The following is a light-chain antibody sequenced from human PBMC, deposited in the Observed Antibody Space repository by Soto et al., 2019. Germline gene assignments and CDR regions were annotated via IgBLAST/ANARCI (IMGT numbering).Light chain of an antibody. CDR3: QQYGSSPPYT. J-gene: IGKJ2*01. V-gene: IGKV3-20*01. CDR2: GAS. CDR1: QSVSSNY. Sequence: EIVLTQSPGTLSLSPGERATLSCRASQSVSSNYLAWYQQKPGQAPRRVMYGASNRATGIPDRFSGSGSATDFTLTINRLEPEDFAVYYCQQYGSSPPYTFGQGTKLDIK.